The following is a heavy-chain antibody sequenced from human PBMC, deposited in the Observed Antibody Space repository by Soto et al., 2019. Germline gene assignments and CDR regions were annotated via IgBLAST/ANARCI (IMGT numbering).Heavy chain of an antibody. CDR3: ARFDYGDFRNWFDP. Sequence: SETLSLTCTVSGCSISSGGYSWSWIRQYPGKGLEWIGYIYFTGTTYYSPSLKSRVTISVDTSKNQFSLKLSSVTAADTAVYYCARFDYGDFRNWFDPWGQGTLVTVSS. CDR1: GCSISSGGYS. V-gene: IGHV4-31*03. CDR2: IYFTGTT. D-gene: IGHD4-17*01. J-gene: IGHJ5*02.